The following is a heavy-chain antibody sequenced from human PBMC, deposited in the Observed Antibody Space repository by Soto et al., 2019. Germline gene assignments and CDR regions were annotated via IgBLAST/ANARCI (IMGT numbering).Heavy chain of an antibody. V-gene: IGHV4-30-2*01. J-gene: IGHJ3*02. D-gene: IGHD3-10*01. Sequence: SETLSLTCDVSGDTISTGGYIWAWIRQPNGKALEWIGYMYHSGSTYYNPSLKSRVTISIDRSKNQFSLKLSSVTAADMAWYYCARRYGSFFDIWGQGTMVTVSS. CDR3: ARRYGSFFDI. CDR1: GDTISTGGYI. CDR2: MYHSGST.